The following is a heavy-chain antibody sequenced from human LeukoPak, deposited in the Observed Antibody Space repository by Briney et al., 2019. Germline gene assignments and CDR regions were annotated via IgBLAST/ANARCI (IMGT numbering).Heavy chain of an antibody. CDR2: ISGSSSHR. Sequence: GGSLRLSCAASGSTFSSHNMSWVRQAPGKGLEWVSSISGSSSHRFYVDSVKGRFTISRDNAINSLFLQMNSLRAEDTAVYYCARDDTNGYPDYWGQGTLVTVSS. CDR3: ARDDTNGYPDY. D-gene: IGHD5-24*01. CDR1: GSTFSSHN. V-gene: IGHV3-21*01. J-gene: IGHJ4*02.